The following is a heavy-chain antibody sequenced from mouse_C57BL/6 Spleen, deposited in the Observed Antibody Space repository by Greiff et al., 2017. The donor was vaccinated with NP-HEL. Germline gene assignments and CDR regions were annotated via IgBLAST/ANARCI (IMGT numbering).Heavy chain of an antibody. V-gene: IGHV1-15*01. J-gene: IGHJ2*01. CDR2: IDPETGGT. D-gene: IGHD1-1*01. Sequence: QVQLKEPGAELVRPGASVTLSCKASGYTFTDYEMHWVKQTPVHGLEWIGAIDPETGGTAYNQKFKGKAILTADKSSSTAYMELRSLTSEDSAVYYCTTDYYGSSYYFDYWGQGTTLTVSS. CDR1: GYTFTDYE. CDR3: TTDYYGSSYYFDY.